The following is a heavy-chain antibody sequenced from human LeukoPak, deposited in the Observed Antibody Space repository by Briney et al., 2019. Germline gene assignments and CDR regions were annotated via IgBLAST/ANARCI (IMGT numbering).Heavy chain of an antibody. CDR3: ANLRAGYDFWSGYYTYFDY. J-gene: IGHJ4*02. CDR2: ISGSGGST. V-gene: IGHV3-23*01. Sequence: GGSLRLSCAASGFTFSSYAMSWVRQAPGKGLEWVSAISGSGGSTYYADSVKGRFTISRDNSKNTLHLLMNSLRAQDTAVYYCANLRAGYDFWSGYYTYFDYWGQGTLVTVSS. CDR1: GFTFSSYA. D-gene: IGHD3-3*01.